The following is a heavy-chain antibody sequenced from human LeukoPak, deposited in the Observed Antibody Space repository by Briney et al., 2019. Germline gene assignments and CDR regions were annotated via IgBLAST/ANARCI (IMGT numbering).Heavy chain of an antibody. CDR2: IYYSGGT. Sequence: SETLSLTCTVSGASINTYYWSWIRQPPGKGLEWIGYIYYSGGTNYNPSLKSRVTISVDTSKNQFSLRLSSVTAADTAVYYCARTLAFGGVHAPWDQGTLVTVSS. CDR3: ARTLAFGGVHAP. V-gene: IGHV4-59*01. J-gene: IGHJ5*02. D-gene: IGHD3-16*01. CDR1: GASINTYY.